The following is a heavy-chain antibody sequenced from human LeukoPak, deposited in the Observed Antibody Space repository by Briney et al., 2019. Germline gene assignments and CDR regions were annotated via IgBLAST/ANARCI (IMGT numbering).Heavy chain of an antibody. CDR2: INHSGST. CDR3: ARRVLRYFDWLLYAPAPLDY. CDR1: GGSFSGYY. D-gene: IGHD3-9*01. Sequence: SETLSLTCALYGGSFSGYYWSWIRQPPGKGLEWIGEINHSGSTNYNPSLKSRVTISVDTSKNQFSLKLSSVTAADTAVYYCARRVLRYFDWLLYAPAPLDYWGQGTLVTVSS. V-gene: IGHV4-34*01. J-gene: IGHJ4*02.